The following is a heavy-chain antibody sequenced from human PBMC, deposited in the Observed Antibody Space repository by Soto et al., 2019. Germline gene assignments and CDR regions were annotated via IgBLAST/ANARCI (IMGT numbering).Heavy chain of an antibody. CDR3: AKDVGWLQFPDY. CDR2: ISYDGSNK. CDR1: GFTFSSYG. V-gene: IGHV3-30*18. D-gene: IGHD5-12*01. J-gene: IGHJ4*02. Sequence: GGSLRLSCAASGFTFSSYGMHWVRQAPGKGLEWVAVISYDGSNKYYADSVKGRFTISRDNSKNTLYLQMNSLRAEDTAVYYCAKDVGWLQFPDYWGQGTQVTVSS.